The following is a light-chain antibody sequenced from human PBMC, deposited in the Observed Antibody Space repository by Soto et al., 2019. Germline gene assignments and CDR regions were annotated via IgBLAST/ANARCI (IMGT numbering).Light chain of an antibody. V-gene: IGKV1-39*01. Sequence: IQMTQSPSSLSASVGDRVTLACPAIRSITTYLNWYQQRPGKAPKLLIYAASSLQRGVPSRFSGSGSGTEFTLTISSLQPEDFATYYCQQSYSLPPTWTFGQGTKVDIK. CDR1: RSITTY. CDR3: QQSYSLPPTWT. J-gene: IGKJ1*01. CDR2: AAS.